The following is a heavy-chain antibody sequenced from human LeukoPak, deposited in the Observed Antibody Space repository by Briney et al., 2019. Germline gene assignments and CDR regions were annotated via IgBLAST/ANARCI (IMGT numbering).Heavy chain of an antibody. V-gene: IGHV3-53*01. CDR1: GFTFSNYA. CDR3: ARGANWELEGYYFDY. D-gene: IGHD1-26*01. CDR2: IYSGGST. J-gene: IGHJ4*02. Sequence: QSGGSLRLSCAASGFTFSNYAMSWVRQAPGKGLEWVSVIYSGGSTYYADSVKGRFTISRDNSKNTLYLQMNSLRAEDTAVYYCARGANWELEGYYFDYWGQGTLVTVSS.